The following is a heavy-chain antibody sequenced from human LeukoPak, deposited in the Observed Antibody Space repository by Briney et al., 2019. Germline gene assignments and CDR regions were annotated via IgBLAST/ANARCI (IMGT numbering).Heavy chain of an antibody. J-gene: IGHJ4*02. CDR3: AREGIVGATTV. D-gene: IGHD1-26*01. Sequence: SSETLSLTCTVSGGSISSYYWSWIRQPPGKGLEWIGYIYYSGSTNYNPSLKSRVTISVGTSKNQFSLKLSSVTAADTAVYYCAREGIVGATTVWGQGTLVTVSS. V-gene: IGHV4-59*01. CDR2: IYYSGST. CDR1: GGSISSYY.